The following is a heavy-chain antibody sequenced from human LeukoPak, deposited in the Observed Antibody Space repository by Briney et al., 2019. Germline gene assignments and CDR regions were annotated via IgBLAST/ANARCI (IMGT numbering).Heavy chain of an antibody. CDR1: GFTFTTYG. CDR3: ARGLYCTSTSCYFGGGNYYYYMDV. J-gene: IGHJ6*03. CDR2: IWNDGANT. D-gene: IGHD2-2*01. V-gene: IGHV3-33*01. Sequence: GRSLRLSCAASGFTFTTYGMHWVRQAPGKGLEWVAVIWNDGANTYYADSVKGRFTISRDNSKNILYLQMNSLRAEDTAVYYCARGLYCTSTSCYFGGGNYYYYMDVWGKGTTVTVSS.